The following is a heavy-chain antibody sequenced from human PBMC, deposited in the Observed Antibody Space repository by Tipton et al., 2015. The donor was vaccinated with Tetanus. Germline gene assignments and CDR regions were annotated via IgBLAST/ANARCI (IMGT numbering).Heavy chain of an antibody. V-gene: IGHV4-30-4*01. CDR2: IYYSGST. Sequence: TLSLTCTVSGDSLSNGDYYWSWIRQPPGKGLESIGYIYYSGSTYYNPSLKSRVTISVDTSKNQFSLRLSSVTAADTAVYYCARDQGGGRVVRLNWFDPWGPGTLVTVPS. J-gene: IGHJ5*02. CDR1: GDSLSNGDYY. D-gene: IGHD6-6*01. CDR3: ARDQGGGRVVRLNWFDP.